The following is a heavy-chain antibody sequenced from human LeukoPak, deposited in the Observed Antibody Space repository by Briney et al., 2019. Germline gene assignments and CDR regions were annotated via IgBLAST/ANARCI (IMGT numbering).Heavy chain of an antibody. CDR1: VGSFSGYY. Sequence: SETLSLTCAVYVGSFSGYYWTWIRQPPGKGLEWIGEINHSGSTNYSPSLKSRVTISVDTSKNPFYLKLSSVTAADTAVYYCARLHYYGSGSFYFDYWGQGTLVTVSS. V-gene: IGHV4-34*01. CDR2: INHSGST. CDR3: ARLHYYGSGSFYFDY. J-gene: IGHJ4*02. D-gene: IGHD3-10*01.